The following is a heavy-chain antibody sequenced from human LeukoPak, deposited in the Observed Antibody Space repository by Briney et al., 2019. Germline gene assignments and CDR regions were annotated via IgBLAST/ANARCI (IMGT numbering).Heavy chain of an antibody. Sequence: GGSLRLSCAASGFTFINFAMNWVRQAPGKGLEWVSGISGSSGSTYDADSVKGRFTISRDNSKNTLYLQMNSLRAEDTAVYYCAKYTTSWYSFDFWGHGTLVTVSS. CDR3: AKYTTSWYSFDF. V-gene: IGHV3-23*01. CDR2: ISGSSGST. CDR1: GFTFINFA. D-gene: IGHD6-13*01. J-gene: IGHJ4*01.